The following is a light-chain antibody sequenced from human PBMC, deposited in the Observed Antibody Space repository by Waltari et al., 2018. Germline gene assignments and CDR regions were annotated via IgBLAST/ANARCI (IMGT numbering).Light chain of an antibody. CDR2: SDN. V-gene: IGLV1-44*01. CDR1: GCNLGTNT. CDR3: GTWDDSLNGYV. J-gene: IGLJ1*01. Sequence: QSELTPPPSTSGPPEETVTISCSGGGCNLGTNTANWFQQFPGTAPRLLIYSDNQRPSGVPARFSASKSGTSASLAISGLQSEDEADYFCGTWDDSLNGYVFGTGTKVTVL.